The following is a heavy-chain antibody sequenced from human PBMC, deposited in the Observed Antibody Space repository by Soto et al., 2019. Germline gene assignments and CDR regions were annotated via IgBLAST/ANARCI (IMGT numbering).Heavy chain of an antibody. D-gene: IGHD3-16*01. CDR2: VRRKAEGSST. J-gene: IGHJ4*02. V-gene: IGHV3-72*01. Sequence: DVQLVESGGGLVQPGGSLRLSCGASGFTFSDHHMNWVRKAPGKGLEWVGRVRRKAEGSSTEYAAPVQGTFTISRDDSKISVFLQMNGLKAEDTAVYYCVGGSFYRLDYWGQGTLVPVSS. CDR3: VGGSFYRLDY. CDR1: GFTFSDHH.